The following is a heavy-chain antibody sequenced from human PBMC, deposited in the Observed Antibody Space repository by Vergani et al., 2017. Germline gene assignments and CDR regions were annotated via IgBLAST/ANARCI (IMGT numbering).Heavy chain of an antibody. J-gene: IGHJ6*03. CDR2: MNPNSGHT. CDR1: GYTFTSYD. CDR3: ARGHRDTVYECRSCYYAKWAAYYDMDV. V-gene: IGHV1-8*01. D-gene: IGHD3-3*01. Sequence: QVQLVQSGAEVKKPGASVKVSCKASGYTFTSYDINWVRQATGQGLEWMGWMNPNSGHTGYAQKFQGRVTMTRNTSISTAYMELSSLRSEDAAGDYGARGHRDTVYECRSCYYAKWAAYYDMDVWGKGTTVTVSS.